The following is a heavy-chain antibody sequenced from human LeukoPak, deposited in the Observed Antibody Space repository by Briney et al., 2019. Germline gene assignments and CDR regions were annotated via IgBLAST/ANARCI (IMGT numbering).Heavy chain of an antibody. Sequence: GGSLRLSCAASGFTFSSYSMNWVRQAPGKGLEWVSSISSSSSYIYYADSVKGRFTISRDNAKNSLYLQMNSLRAEDTAVYYCARGSRGVTMVRGADYWGQGTLVTVSS. D-gene: IGHD3-10*01. V-gene: IGHV3-21*01. J-gene: IGHJ4*02. CDR3: ARGSRGVTMVRGADY. CDR2: ISSSSSYI. CDR1: GFTFSSYS.